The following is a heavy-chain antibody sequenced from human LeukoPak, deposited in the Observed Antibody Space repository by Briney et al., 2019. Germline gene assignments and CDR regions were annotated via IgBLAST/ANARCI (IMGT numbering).Heavy chain of an antibody. J-gene: IGHJ5*02. CDR3: ARSEDYASNWYGN. CDR1: GGSTSSSSW. Sequence: SETLSLTCTVSGGSTSSSSWWSWVRQPPGKGLEWIGEIYHSGSTNYNPSLKSRVTISVDKSRNQFSLKLRSVTAADTAVYYCARSEDYASNWYGNWGQGTLVTVSS. V-gene: IGHV4-4*02. CDR2: IYHSGST. D-gene: IGHD2-2*01.